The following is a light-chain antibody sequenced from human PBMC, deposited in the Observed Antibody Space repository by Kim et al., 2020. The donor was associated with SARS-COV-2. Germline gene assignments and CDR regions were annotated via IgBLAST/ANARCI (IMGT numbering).Light chain of an antibody. V-gene: IGLV2-14*04. CDR2: DVS. Sequence: SITISGTGTSSDVGGYNYVSWYQQHPGKAPKLMIYDVSKRPSGVSNRFSGSKSGNTASLTISGLQAEDEADYYCSSYTSSSTLDVVFGGGTQLTVL. CDR3: SSYTSSSTLDVV. J-gene: IGLJ2*01. CDR1: SSDVGGYNY.